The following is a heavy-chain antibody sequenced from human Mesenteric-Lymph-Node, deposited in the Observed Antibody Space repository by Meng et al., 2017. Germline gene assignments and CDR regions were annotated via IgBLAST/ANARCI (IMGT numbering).Heavy chain of an antibody. CDR3: ARGSRGYSYG. Sequence: QLQLQEPGPGLVKPSETLSLTFTVSGGSTTSTSYYWDWIRQSPAKGLEWIGTIGYSGTIVYNPSLSSRVTMTLDTSKNQFSLKLSSVTAADTAVYYCARGSRGYSYGWGQGTLVTVSS. V-gene: IGHV4-39*07. D-gene: IGHD5-18*01. CDR2: IGYSGTI. J-gene: IGHJ4*02. CDR1: GGSTTSTSYY.